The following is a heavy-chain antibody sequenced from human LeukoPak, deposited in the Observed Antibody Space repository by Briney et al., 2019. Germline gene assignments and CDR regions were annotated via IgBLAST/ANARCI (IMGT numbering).Heavy chain of an antibody. CDR1: GFTFSSHA. CDR3: AKAPVTVFARFDY. Sequence: PGGSLRLSCAAAGFTFSSHAMSWVRQAPGKGLEWVSAISGSGGSTYYADSVKGRFTISRDNSKNTLYLQMNSLRAEDTAVYYCAKAPVTVFARFDYWGQGTLVTVSS. D-gene: IGHD2-21*02. J-gene: IGHJ4*02. V-gene: IGHV3-23*01. CDR2: ISGSGGST.